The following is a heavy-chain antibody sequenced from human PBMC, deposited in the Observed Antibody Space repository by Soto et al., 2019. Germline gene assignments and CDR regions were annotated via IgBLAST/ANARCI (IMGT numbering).Heavy chain of an antibody. J-gene: IGHJ5*02. CDR3: ARRVPAAPNWFDP. CDR1: GGSISSSTW. CDR2: IYHSGSP. D-gene: IGHD2-2*01. Sequence: PSETLSLTCAVSGGSISSSTWWSWVRQPPGRGLEWIGEIYHSGSPNYNPSLKSRVTMSVEKSKNLFSLRLSSVTAADSALYYCARRVPAAPNWFDPWGQGTLVTVSS. V-gene: IGHV4-4*02.